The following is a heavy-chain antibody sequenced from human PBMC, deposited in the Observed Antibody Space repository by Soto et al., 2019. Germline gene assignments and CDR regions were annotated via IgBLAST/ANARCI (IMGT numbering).Heavy chain of an antibody. V-gene: IGHV1-46*01. D-gene: IGHD5-12*01. CDR2: INPSRGNT. J-gene: IGHJ5*01. Sequence: QVQLVQSGAEVKKPGASVRLSCKASGYTFTDYYIHWVRQSPGHGLEWMGVINPSRGNTNFAPKYLGRVSAATDTSARTVYMQLNSLSSDDTAVYHCAGSFQVDVPGYWLDSWGQGTLVIVSS. CDR1: GYTFTDYY. CDR3: AGSFQVDVPGYWLDS.